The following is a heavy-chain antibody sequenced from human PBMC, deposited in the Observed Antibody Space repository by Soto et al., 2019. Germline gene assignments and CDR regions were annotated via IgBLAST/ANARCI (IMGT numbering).Heavy chain of an antibody. V-gene: IGHV1-46*01. CDR3: ARDLFWSGFQSRNYYYYYGMDV. CDR2: INPSGGST. D-gene: IGHD3-3*01. J-gene: IGHJ6*02. Sequence: ASVKVSCKASGYTFTSYYMHWVRQAPGQGLEWMGIINPSGGSTSYAQKFQGRVTMTRDTSTSTVYMELSSLRSEDTAVYYCARDLFWSGFQSRNYYYYYGMDVWGQGTTVTVSS. CDR1: GYTFTSYY.